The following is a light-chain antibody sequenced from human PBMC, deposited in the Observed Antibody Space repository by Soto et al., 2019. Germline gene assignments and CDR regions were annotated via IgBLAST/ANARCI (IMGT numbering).Light chain of an antibody. CDR2: AAS. Sequence: DIQMTQSPSSLSASVGHRVTITCRAIQSISSYLNWYQQKPGKAPKLLIYAASSLQSGVPTRFSGSGSGTDFTLTISSLQPEDFATYFCQQTFTTPRSITFGQGTRLEIK. CDR1: QSISSY. V-gene: IGKV1-39*01. CDR3: QQTFTTPRSIT. J-gene: IGKJ5*01.